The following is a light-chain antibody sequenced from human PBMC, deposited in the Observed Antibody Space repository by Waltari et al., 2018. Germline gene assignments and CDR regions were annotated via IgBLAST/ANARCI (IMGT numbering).Light chain of an antibody. J-gene: IGLJ2*01. V-gene: IGLV2-8*01. Sequence: QSALTQPHSASGSPGQSVTISCTGTSRDVGGYNYVSWYQQHPGKAPKLMIYEVSKRPSGVPDRFSGSKSGNTASLTVSGLQAEDEADYYCSSYAGSNKAIFGGGTKLTVL. CDR3: SSYAGSNKAI. CDR2: EVS. CDR1: SRDVGGYNY.